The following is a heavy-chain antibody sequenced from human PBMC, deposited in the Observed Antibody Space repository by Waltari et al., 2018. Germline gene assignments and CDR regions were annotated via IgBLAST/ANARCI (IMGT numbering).Heavy chain of an antibody. CDR1: GYSISSGYY. CDR2: IYHSGPT. CDR3: ARSARTGDREYYFDY. V-gene: IGHV4-38-2*01. Sequence: QVQLQESGPGLVKPSETLSLTCAVSGYSISSGYYWGWLRQPPGKGLEYIGNIYHSGPTYYNPSLKSRVIISIDTSKNQFSLKLSSVTAADTAVYYCARSARTGDREYYFDYWGQGTLVTVSS. D-gene: IGHD7-27*01. J-gene: IGHJ4*02.